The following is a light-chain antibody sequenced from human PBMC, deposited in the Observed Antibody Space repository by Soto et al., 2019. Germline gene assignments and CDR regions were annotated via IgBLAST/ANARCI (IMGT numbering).Light chain of an antibody. V-gene: IGKV1-27*01. J-gene: IGKJ1*01. CDR3: QKYNSAPWT. CDR2: AAS. Sequence: DIQMTQSPSSLSASVGDRVTITCRASQGISSYLAWYQQKPGKVPRLLIYAASTLQSGVPSRFSGSGSETDFTLTISSLQPEDVATYYCQKYNSAPWTFGQGTKVEMK. CDR1: QGISSY.